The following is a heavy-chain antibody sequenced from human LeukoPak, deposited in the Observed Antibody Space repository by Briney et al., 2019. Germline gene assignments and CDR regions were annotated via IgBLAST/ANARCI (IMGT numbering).Heavy chain of an antibody. CDR3: ARGITMVREGFDY. V-gene: IGHV1-69*13. D-gene: IGHD3-10*01. CDR2: IIPIFGTA. CDR1: GGTFSSYA. Sequence: SVKVSCTASGGTFSSYAISWVRQAPGQGLEWMGGIIPIFGTANYAQKFQGRVTITADESTSTAYMELSSLRSEDTAVYYCARGITMVREGFDYWGQGTLVTVSS. J-gene: IGHJ4*02.